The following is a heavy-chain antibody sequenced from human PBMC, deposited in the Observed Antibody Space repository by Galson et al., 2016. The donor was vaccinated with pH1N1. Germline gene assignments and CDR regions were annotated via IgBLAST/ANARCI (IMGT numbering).Heavy chain of an antibody. CDR2: IWSDGTGH. V-gene: IGHV3-33*01. Sequence: SLRLSCAASGLIFKNFAMHWVRQAPGKGLEWVAYIWSDGTGHKYADYMKGRVIITRDTSKNTLYLKLISLGYEDSAIYYCTTDSNDPMDVWGIGTPVTVSP. CDR3: TTDSNDPMDV. J-gene: IGHJ6*04. D-gene: IGHD3-16*01. CDR1: GLIFKNFA.